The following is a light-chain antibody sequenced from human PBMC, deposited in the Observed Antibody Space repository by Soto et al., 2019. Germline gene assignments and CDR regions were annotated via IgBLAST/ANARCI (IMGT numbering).Light chain of an antibody. V-gene: IGLV2-14*01. J-gene: IGLJ2*01. Sequence: QSVLTQPASVSGSPGQSITISCTGTSSEVGGYNYVSWYQQHPGKAPKLMIYDVSNRPSGVSNRFSGSKSGNTASLTISWLQAEDEADYYCSSYTSSSTLVFGGGTKVTVL. CDR3: SSYTSSSTLV. CDR1: SSEVGGYNY. CDR2: DVS.